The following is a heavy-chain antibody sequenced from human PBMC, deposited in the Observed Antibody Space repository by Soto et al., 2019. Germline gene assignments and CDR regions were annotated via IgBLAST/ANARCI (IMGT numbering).Heavy chain of an antibody. D-gene: IGHD1-26*01. J-gene: IGHJ3*02. V-gene: IGHV4-59*01. CDR3: ARDSRWETGAFDI. CDR1: GGSISSYY. CDR2: IYYSGST. Sequence: NPSETLSLTCTVSGGSISSYYWSWIRQPPGKGLEWIGYIYYSGSTNYNPSLKSRVTISVDTSKNQFSLKLSSVTAADTAVYYCARDSRWETGAFDIWGQGTMVT.